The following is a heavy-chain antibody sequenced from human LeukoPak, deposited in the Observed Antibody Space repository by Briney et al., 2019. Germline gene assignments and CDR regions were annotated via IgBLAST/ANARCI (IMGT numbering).Heavy chain of an antibody. J-gene: IGHJ6*03. Sequence: SETLSLTCTVSGGSISSYYWSWIRQPAGKGLEWIGRIYTSGSTNYNPSLKSRVTMSVDTSKNQFSLKLSSVTAADTAVYYCARAKEKIAEAGNYYYYMDVWGKGTTVTVSS. V-gene: IGHV4-4*07. D-gene: IGHD6-19*01. CDR1: GGSISSYY. CDR2: IYTSGST. CDR3: ARAKEKIAEAGNYYYYMDV.